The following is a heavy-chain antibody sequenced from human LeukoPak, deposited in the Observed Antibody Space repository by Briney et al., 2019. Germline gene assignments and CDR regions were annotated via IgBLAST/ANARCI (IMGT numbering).Heavy chain of an antibody. J-gene: IGHJ4*02. CDR1: GFTFSSYA. V-gene: IGHV3-23*01. CDR2: LSGSGGST. CDR3: AKDLCTNSVCYMSDQFDY. Sequence: GTLRLSCAASGFTFSSYAMSWVRQDPGKGLEGVSALSGSGGSTYYAASVKGRFTISRDNSKTTLYLQMNSLRAEDTAVYYCAKDLCTNSVCYMSDQFDYWGQGTLVTVSS. D-gene: IGHD2-8*01.